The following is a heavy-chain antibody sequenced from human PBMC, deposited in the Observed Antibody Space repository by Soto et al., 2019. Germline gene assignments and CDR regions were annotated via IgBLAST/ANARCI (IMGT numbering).Heavy chain of an antibody. D-gene: IGHD6-13*01. Sequence: QVQLQQWGAGLLKPSETLSLTCAVYGGSFSGYYWSWIRQPPGKGLEWIGEINHSGSTNYNPSLKSRVTKSVDTAKNQFSLKLSSVTAADTAVYYCASHKTIAAAVSAGMDVWGQGTTVTVSS. V-gene: IGHV4-34*01. CDR1: GGSFSGYY. CDR2: INHSGST. CDR3: ASHKTIAAAVSAGMDV. J-gene: IGHJ6*02.